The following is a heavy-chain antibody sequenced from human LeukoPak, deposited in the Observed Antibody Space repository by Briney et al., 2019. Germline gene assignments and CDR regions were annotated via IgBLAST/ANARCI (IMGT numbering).Heavy chain of an antibody. V-gene: IGHV3-73*01. J-gene: IGHJ4*02. Sequence: GGSLRLSCAASGFTFSGSAMHWVRQASGKGLEWVGRIRSKTNNYATAYAASVKGRFTISRDDSKNTAYLQMNSLKTEDTAVYYCATGGISGSFTIRGFYFDYWGQGTLVTVSS. CDR1: GFTFSGSA. CDR3: ATGGISGSFTIRGFYFDY. CDR2: IRSKTNNYAT. D-gene: IGHD1-26*01.